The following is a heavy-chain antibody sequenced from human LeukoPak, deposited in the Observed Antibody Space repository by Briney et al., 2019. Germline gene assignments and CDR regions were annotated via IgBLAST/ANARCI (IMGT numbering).Heavy chain of an antibody. CDR3: AKDSRYSGSYSWISYYFDY. J-gene: IGHJ4*02. CDR1: GFTFSSYG. Sequence: PGGSLRLSCAASGFTFSSYGMHWVRQAPGKGLEWVAVISYDGSNKYYADSVKGRFTISRDNSKNTLYLQMNSLRAEDTAVYYCAKDSRYSGSYSWISYYFDYWGQGTLVTVSS. V-gene: IGHV3-30*18. D-gene: IGHD1-26*01. CDR2: ISYDGSNK.